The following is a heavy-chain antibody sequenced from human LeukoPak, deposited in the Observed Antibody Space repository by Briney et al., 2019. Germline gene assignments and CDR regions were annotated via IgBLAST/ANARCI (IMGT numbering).Heavy chain of an antibody. CDR2: INHSGST. CDR1: GGSFSGYY. J-gene: IGHJ4*02. Sequence: SETLSLTCAVYGGSFSGYYWSWIRQPPGKGLEWIGEINHSGSTNYNPSLKSRVTISVDTSKNQFSLKLSSVTAADTAVYYCARGLVMGDDYWGQGTLVTVSS. V-gene: IGHV4-34*01. CDR3: ARGLVMGDDY. D-gene: IGHD3-9*01.